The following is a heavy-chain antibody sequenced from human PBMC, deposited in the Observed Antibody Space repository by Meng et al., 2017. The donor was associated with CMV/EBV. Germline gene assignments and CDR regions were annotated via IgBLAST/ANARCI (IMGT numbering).Heavy chain of an antibody. Sequence: GESLKISCAASGFTFGSYSMNWVRQAPGKGLEWVSSISSSSSYIYYADSVKGRFTISRDNAKNSLYLQMNSLRAEDTAVYYCARDLELRPWFDPWGQGTLVTVSS. CDR2: ISSSSSYI. J-gene: IGHJ5*02. D-gene: IGHD1-7*01. CDR3: ARDLELRPWFDP. V-gene: IGHV3-21*01. CDR1: GFTFGSYS.